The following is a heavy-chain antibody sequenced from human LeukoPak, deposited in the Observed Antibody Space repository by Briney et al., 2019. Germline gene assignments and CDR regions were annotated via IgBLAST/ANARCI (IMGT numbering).Heavy chain of an antibody. CDR3: AREGLTYCGGDCSMDY. CDR1: GYTFTSYY. D-gene: IGHD2-21*02. CDR2: INPSGGST. J-gene: IGHJ4*02. V-gene: IGHV1-46*01. Sequence: ASVKVSCKASGYTFTSYYMHWVRQAPGQGLEWMGIINPSGGSTSYAQKFQGRVTMTRDMSTSTVYMELSSLRSEDTAVYYCAREGLTYCGGDCSMDYWGQGTLVTVSS.